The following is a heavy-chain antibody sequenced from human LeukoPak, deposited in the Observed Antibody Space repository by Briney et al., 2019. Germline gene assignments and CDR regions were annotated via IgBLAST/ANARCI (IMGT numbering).Heavy chain of an antibody. Sequence: ASVKVSCKASGYTFTDYYIHWVRQAPGQGLEWMGWINPNSGGTNYAQKFQGRVTMTRDTSISTAYMELSRLRSDDTAMYYCARVNCGGDCYSFFDYWGQGTLVTVSS. J-gene: IGHJ4*02. CDR1: GYTFTDYY. V-gene: IGHV1-2*02. CDR2: INPNSGGT. D-gene: IGHD2-21*02. CDR3: ARVNCGGDCYSFFDY.